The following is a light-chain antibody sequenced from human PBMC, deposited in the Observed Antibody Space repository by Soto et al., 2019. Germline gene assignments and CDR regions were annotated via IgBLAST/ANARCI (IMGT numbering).Light chain of an antibody. J-gene: IGLJ2*01. Sequence: QSVLTQPPSVSGAPGQRVTISCTGSRSNIGAGNDVHWYQQLTGTDPKLLIYGNNNRPSGVPDRFSGSKSGTSASLAITGLQAEDEADYYCQSYDSSLSGSVFGGGTKLTVL. CDR1: RSNIGAGND. CDR2: GNN. V-gene: IGLV1-40*01. CDR3: QSYDSSLSGSV.